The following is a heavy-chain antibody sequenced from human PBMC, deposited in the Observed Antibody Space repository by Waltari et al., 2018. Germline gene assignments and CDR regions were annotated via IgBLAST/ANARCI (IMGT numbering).Heavy chain of an antibody. V-gene: IGHV3-74*01. CDR2: INSDGSST. J-gene: IGHJ4*02. D-gene: IGHD3-22*01. CDR3: ATCYYYDSSGNYYVSDY. Sequence: EVQLVGSGGGLVQPGGSLSLSCAASGITFSCYWNHWVRHAPAKGLVWVSRINSDGSSTSYADSVKGRFTISRDNAKNTLYLQMNSLRAEDTAVYYCATCYYYDSSGNYYVSDYWGQGTLVTVSS. CDR1: GITFSCYW.